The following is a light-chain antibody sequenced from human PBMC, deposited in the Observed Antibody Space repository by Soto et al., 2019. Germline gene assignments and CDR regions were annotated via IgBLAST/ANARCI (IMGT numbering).Light chain of an antibody. Sequence: QSALTQHASVSGSPGQSITISCTGTRSDIGGYNYVSWYQQHPGKTPKLLIYEVSHRPSGVSNRFSGSKSGNTASLTISGLQAEDEADYYCSSYTTSTTLVVFGTGTKV. J-gene: IGLJ1*01. V-gene: IGLV2-14*01. CDR2: EVS. CDR1: RSDIGGYNY. CDR3: SSYTTSTTLVV.